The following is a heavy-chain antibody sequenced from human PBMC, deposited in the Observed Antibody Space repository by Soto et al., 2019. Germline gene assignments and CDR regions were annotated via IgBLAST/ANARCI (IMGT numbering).Heavy chain of an antibody. J-gene: IGHJ5*02. Sequence: SETLSLTCTVSGGSISSYYWSWIRQPAGKGLEWIGRIYTSGSTNYNPSLKSRVTMSVDTSKNQFSLKLSTVTAADTAVYYCARFGELFGWFDPWGQGTLVTVSS. CDR2: IYTSGST. CDR1: GGSISSYY. D-gene: IGHD3-10*01. V-gene: IGHV4-4*07. CDR3: ARFGELFGWFDP.